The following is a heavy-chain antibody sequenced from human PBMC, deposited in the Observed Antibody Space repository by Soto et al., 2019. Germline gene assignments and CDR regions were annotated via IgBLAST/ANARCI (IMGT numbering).Heavy chain of an antibody. D-gene: IGHD6-19*01. V-gene: IGHV3-30*18. CDR1: GFTFSSYG. Sequence: GGSLRLSCAASGFTFSSYGMHWVRQAPGKGLEWVAVISYDGSNKYYADSVKGRFTISRDNAKNTLYLQMNSLRAEDTALYYCAKDSQIKSGWYSSPYFQHWGQGTLVTVSS. CDR3: AKDSQIKSGWYSSPYFQH. CDR2: ISYDGSNK. J-gene: IGHJ1*01.